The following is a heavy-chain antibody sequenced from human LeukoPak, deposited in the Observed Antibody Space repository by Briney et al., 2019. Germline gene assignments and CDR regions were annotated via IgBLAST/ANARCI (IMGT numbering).Heavy chain of an antibody. CDR1: GGSISSYY. J-gene: IGHJ4*02. Sequence: PSETLSLTCTVSGGSISSYYWSWIRQPPGKGLEWIGYIYYSGSTNYNPSLKSRVTISVDTSKNQFSLKLSSVTAADTAVYYCARSNTYYYDSQNFDYWGQGTLVTVSS. D-gene: IGHD3-22*01. V-gene: IGHV4-59*01. CDR2: IYYSGST. CDR3: ARSNTYYYDSQNFDY.